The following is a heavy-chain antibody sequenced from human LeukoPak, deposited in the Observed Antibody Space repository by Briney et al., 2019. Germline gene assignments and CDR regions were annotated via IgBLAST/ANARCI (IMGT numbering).Heavy chain of an antibody. CDR2: ISGSGGST. CDR3: AKVGLVRSSWYYDY. CDR1: GFTFSSYA. D-gene: IGHD6-13*01. J-gene: IGHJ4*02. Sequence: GGSLRLSCAASGFTFSSYAMSWVRQAPGKGLEWVSAISGSGGSTYYADSVKGRFTISRDNSKSTLYLQMNSLRAEDTAVYYCAKVGLVRSSWYYDYWGQGTLVTVSS. V-gene: IGHV3-23*01.